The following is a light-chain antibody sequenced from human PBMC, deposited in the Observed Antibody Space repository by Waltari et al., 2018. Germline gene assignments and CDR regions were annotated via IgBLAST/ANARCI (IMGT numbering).Light chain of an antibody. CDR1: SGSIASSY. CDR3: QSYDNRHVV. V-gene: IGLV6-57*02. Sequence: SGSIASSYVQWYQQRPGSAPTTVIYEDIQRPSGVPDRFSGSIDSSSNSASLNVSGLKADDEADYYCQSYDNRHVVFGGGTKLTVL. CDR2: EDI. J-gene: IGLJ2*01.